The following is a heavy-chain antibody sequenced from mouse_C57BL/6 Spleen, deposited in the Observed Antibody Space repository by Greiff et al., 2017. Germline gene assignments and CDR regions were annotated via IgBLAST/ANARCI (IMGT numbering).Heavy chain of an antibody. CDR1: GFTFSDYY. CDR3: ARDRDYGSSHWYFDV. CDR2: INYDGSST. J-gene: IGHJ1*03. Sequence: EVHLVESEGGLVQPGSSMKLSCTASGFTFSDYYMAWVRQVPEKGLEWVANINYDGSSTYYLDSLKSRFIISRDNAKNILYLQMSSLKSEDTATYYCARDRDYGSSHWYFDVWGTGTTVTVSS. D-gene: IGHD1-1*01. V-gene: IGHV5-16*01.